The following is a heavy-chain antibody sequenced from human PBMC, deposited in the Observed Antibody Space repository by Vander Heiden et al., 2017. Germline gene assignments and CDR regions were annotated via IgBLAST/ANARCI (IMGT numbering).Heavy chain of an antibody. CDR1: GGSISSSRYY. CDR3: ARPAPDYYDSSGYHEYFQH. Sequence: QLQLQESGPGLVKPSETLSLTCTVSGGSISSSRYYWGWIRPPPGKGLEWIGSIYYSGSTYYNPSLKSRVTISVDTSKNQFSLKLSSVTAADTAVYYCARPAPDYYDSSGYHEYFQHWGQGTLVTVSS. CDR2: IYYSGST. V-gene: IGHV4-39*01. D-gene: IGHD3-22*01. J-gene: IGHJ1*01.